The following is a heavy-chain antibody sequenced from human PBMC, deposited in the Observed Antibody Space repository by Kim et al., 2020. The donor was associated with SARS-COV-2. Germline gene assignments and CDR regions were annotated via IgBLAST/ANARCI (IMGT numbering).Heavy chain of an antibody. CDR1: GFSFGYYA. J-gene: IGHJ4*02. V-gene: IGHV3-23*01. CDR2: ISGSGSGDTT. CDR3: AKGPGSYLSLGDS. D-gene: IGHD3-10*01. Sequence: GGSLRLSCAASGFSFGYYAMAWVRQAPGQGLEWVSGISGSGSGDTTYYADSVKGRFTISRDNSKNTLYLQMNSLRAEDTALYYCAKGPGSYLSLGDSWGQGTLVTVSS.